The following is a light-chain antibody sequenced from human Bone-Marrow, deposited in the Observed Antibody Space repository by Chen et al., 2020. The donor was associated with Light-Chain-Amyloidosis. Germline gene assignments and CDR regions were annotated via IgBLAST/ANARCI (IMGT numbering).Light chain of an antibody. Sequence: EIVFTQSTATLSLSLGERATLSCRASQNVGTYLAWYQQKPGQAPRLLIYDASIMATGIPGRFSGSGSWTAFTLTISSLEPEDFAVYYCQQRSNWPPLTFGGGTKVEMK. CDR1: QNVGTY. CDR2: DAS. J-gene: IGKJ4*01. CDR3: QQRSNWPPLT. V-gene: IGKV3-11*01.